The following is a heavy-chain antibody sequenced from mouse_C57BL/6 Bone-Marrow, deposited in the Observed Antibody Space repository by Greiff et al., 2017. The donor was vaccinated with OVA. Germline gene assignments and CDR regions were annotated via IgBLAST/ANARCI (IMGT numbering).Heavy chain of an antibody. CDR1: GFTFTDYY. V-gene: IGHV7-3*01. Sequence: EVQGVESGGGLVQPGGSLSLSCAASGFTFTDYYMSWVRQPPGTALEWLGFIRNKANGYTTEYSASVKGRFTSSRDNSQSILYLQMNALRAEDSATDYCARYTDEGWDYWGQGTTLTVSS. D-gene: IGHD1-1*02. J-gene: IGHJ2*01. CDR3: ARYTDEGWDY. CDR2: IRNKANGYTT.